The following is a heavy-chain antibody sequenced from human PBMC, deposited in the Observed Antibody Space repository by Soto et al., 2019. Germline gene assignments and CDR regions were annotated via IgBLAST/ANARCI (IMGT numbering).Heavy chain of an antibody. CDR3: ARTSAAGKYNDRRDV. CDR2: IYPGDSDT. V-gene: IGHV5-51*01. Sequence: GESLKISSKGSLYSFTSYCTGWVPQIPGKGLEWMGIIYPGDSDTRYSPSFKGRVTNSAAKSIRTACRQWSSLKASDTAMYYCARTSAAGKYNDRRDVWGQGTTVTVSS. J-gene: IGHJ6*02. D-gene: IGHD6-13*01. CDR1: LYSFTSYC.